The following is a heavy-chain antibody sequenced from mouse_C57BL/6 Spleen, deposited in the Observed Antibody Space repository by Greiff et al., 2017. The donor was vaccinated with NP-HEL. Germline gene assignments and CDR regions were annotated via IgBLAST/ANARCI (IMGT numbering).Heavy chain of an antibody. CDR1: GYTFTDYY. Sequence: EVQLQQSGPELVKPGASVKISCKASGYTFTDYYMNWVKQSHGKSLEWIGDINPNNGGTSYNQKFKGKATLTVDKSSSTAYMESRSLTTEDSEVKEGERKGEGALDYWGKGTKLTVAS. J-gene: IGHJ2*01. CDR2: INPNNGGT. V-gene: IGHV1-26*01. CDR3: ERKGEGALDY.